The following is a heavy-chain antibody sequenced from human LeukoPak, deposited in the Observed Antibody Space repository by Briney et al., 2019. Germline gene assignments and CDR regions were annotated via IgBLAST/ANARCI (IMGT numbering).Heavy chain of an antibody. D-gene: IGHD5-12*01. Sequence: SETLSLTCTVSGGSISSSSYYWGWIRQPPGKGLEWIGSIYYSGSTYYNPSLKSRVTISVVTSKNQFSLKLSSVTAADTAVYYCARTEGRGYSGYDYLDYWGQGTLVTVSS. J-gene: IGHJ4*02. CDR3: ARTEGRGYSGYDYLDY. CDR2: IYYSGST. CDR1: GGSISSSSYY. V-gene: IGHV4-39*01.